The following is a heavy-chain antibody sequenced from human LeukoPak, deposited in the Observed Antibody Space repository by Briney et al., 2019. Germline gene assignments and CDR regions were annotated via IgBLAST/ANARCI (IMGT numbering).Heavy chain of an antibody. J-gene: IGHJ4*02. D-gene: IGHD3-22*01. Sequence: SETLSLTCTVSGGSISSYYWSWIRQPPGKGLEWIGYIYYSGSTNYNPSLKSRVTISVDTSKNQFSLKLSSVTAADTAVYYCARARDRSGYNFDYWVQGTLVIVSS. CDR1: GGSISSYY. CDR3: ARARDRSGYNFDY. V-gene: IGHV4-59*01. CDR2: IYYSGST.